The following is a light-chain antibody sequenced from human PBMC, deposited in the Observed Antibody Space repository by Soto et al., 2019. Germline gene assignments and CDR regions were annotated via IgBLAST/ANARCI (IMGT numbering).Light chain of an antibody. CDR1: QSVSSN. V-gene: IGKV3-15*01. CDR3: QQYNDWPLT. CDR2: GAF. Sequence: EILMTQSPVTLSVSPGERATLSCRASQSVSSNLAWYQQKPGQAPSLLIYGAFTRATCIPARFSGTGSGTEFTLTISSLQSEDFALYYCQQYNDWPLTFGQGTKVDIK. J-gene: IGKJ1*01.